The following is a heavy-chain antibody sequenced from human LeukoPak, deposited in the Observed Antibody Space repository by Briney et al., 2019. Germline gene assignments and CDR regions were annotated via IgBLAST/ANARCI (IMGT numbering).Heavy chain of an antibody. CDR2: IYYSGDS. CDR3: ARHGEVGWNYVGFDY. D-gene: IGHD1-7*01. J-gene: IGHJ4*02. V-gene: IGHV4-39*01. CDR1: GGSISSSNYY. Sequence: SETLSLTCTVSGGSISSSNYYWGWIRQPPGKGLEWIGTIYYSGDSYYNPSLKSRVTISVDTSKNQFSLKLSSVTAADTAVYYCARHGEVGWNYVGFDYWGQGTLVTVSS.